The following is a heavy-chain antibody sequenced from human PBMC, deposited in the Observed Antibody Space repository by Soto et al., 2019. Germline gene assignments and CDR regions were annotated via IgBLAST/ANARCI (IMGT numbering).Heavy chain of an antibody. Sequence: NPSETLSLTCTVSGGSISSYYWSWIRQPPGKGLEWIGYIYYSGSTNYNPSLKSRVTISVDTSKNQFSLKLSSVTAADTAVYYCARGDGDYDFWSGYYSGYNWFDPWGQGTLVTVSS. CDR2: IYYSGST. CDR1: GGSISSYY. CDR3: ARGDGDYDFWSGYYSGYNWFDP. V-gene: IGHV4-59*01. D-gene: IGHD3-3*01. J-gene: IGHJ5*02.